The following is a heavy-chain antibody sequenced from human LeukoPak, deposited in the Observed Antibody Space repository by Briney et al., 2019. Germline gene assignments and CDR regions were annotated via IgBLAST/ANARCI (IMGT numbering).Heavy chain of an antibody. CDR3: ARNLVEYLSTSPMECGY. V-gene: IGHV1-2*02. CDR1: GYTFTGYY. J-gene: IGHJ4*02. CDR2: INPNSGGT. D-gene: IGHD2-2*01. Sequence: ASVKVSCKASGYTFTGYYMHWVRQAPGQGLEWMGWINPNSGGTNYAQKFQGRVTMTRDTSISTAYMELSRLRSDDTAVYYCARNLVEYLSTSPMECGYWGQGTLVTVSS.